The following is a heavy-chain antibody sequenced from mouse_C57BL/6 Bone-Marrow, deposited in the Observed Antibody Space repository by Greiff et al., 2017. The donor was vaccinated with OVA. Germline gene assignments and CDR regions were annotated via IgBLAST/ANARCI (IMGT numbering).Heavy chain of an antibody. D-gene: IGHD2-3*01. J-gene: IGHJ4*01. V-gene: IGHV1-59*01. CDR3: ARSDGYFPPYAMDY. CDR2: IDPSDSYT. CDR1: GYTFTSYW. Sequence: QVQLQQPGAELVRPGTSVKLSCKASGYTFTSYWMHWVKQRPGQGLEWIGVIDPSDSYTNYNQKFKGKATLTVDTSSSTAYMELHSLTSEDSAVYFCARSDGYFPPYAMDYWGQGTSVTVSS.